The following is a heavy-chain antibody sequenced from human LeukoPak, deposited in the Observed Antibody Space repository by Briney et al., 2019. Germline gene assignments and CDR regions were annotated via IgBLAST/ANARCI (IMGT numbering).Heavy chain of an antibody. Sequence: KPSQTPSLTCTVSGGSISSGGYYWSWIRQHPGKGLEWIGYIYYSGSTYYNSSLKSRVTISVDTSKNQFSLKLSSVTAADTAVYYCARENGDYVRGPYGMDVWGQGTTVTVSS. CDR2: IYYSGST. J-gene: IGHJ6*02. CDR3: ARENGDYVRGPYGMDV. V-gene: IGHV4-31*03. CDR1: GGSISSGGYY. D-gene: IGHD4-17*01.